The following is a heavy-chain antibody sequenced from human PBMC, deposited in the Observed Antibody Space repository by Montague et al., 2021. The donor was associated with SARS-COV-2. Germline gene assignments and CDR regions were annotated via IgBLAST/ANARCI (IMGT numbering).Heavy chain of an antibody. V-gene: IGHV4-34*01. CDR3: ARGLRGPGIRTCYYF. D-gene: IGHD2-21*02. CDR2: MSHSGNA. Sequence: SETLSLTCADYGESFSSDDWSWIRQPPGKGLEWIGDMSHSGNAKYNPSLKSRVYMSLDTSRNEFSLKLTSVAAADTAVYYCARGLRGPGIRTCYYFWGQGTLVTVSS. CDR1: GESFSSDD. J-gene: IGHJ4*02.